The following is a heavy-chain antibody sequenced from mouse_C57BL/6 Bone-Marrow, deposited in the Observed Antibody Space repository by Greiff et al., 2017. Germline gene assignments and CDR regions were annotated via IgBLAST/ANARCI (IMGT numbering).Heavy chain of an antibody. D-gene: IGHD2-2*01. J-gene: IGHJ3*01. V-gene: IGHV3-6*01. CDR1: GYSITSGYY. Sequence: EVQLQQSGPRLVKPSQSLSLTCSVTGYSITSGYYWNWIRQFPGNKLEWMGYISYDGSNNYNPSLKNRISITRDTSKNQFFLKLNSVTTEDTATYYCARGGYLFAYWGQGTLVTVSA. CDR3: ARGGYLFAY. CDR2: ISYDGSN.